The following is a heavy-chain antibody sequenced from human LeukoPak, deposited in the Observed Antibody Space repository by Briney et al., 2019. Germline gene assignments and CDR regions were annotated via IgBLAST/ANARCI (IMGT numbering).Heavy chain of an antibody. CDR1: GFTFSSHG. J-gene: IGHJ4*02. CDR3: AKDVGMIGYCSGGSCYAIDY. CDR2: ISYGGSNK. V-gene: IGHV3-30*18. Sequence: GGSLRLSCAASGFTFSSHGMHWVRQAPGKGLEWVAVISYGGSNKFYADSVKGRFTISRDNSKNTLYLQMNSLRAEDTAVYYCAKDVGMIGYCSGGSCYAIDYCGQGTLVSVSS. D-gene: IGHD2-15*01.